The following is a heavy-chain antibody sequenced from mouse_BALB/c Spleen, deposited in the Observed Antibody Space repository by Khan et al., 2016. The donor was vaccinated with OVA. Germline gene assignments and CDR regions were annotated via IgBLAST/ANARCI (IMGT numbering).Heavy chain of an antibody. J-gene: IGHJ2*01. CDR1: GYTFSTYW. V-gene: IGHV1-7*01. CDR3: TRDRIDC. Sequence: QVQLQQSGAALAKPGASVKMSCKASGYTFSTYWMHWVKQRPGQGLEWIGYINPTSGYTDYNEKFKDKATLSADKSSSTAYMQLSRLTSEDSAVYYCTRDRIDCWGQGTTLTVSS. CDR2: INPTSGYT.